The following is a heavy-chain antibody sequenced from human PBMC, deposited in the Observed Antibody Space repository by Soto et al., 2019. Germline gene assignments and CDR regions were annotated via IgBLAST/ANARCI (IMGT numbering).Heavy chain of an antibody. Sequence: GASVKVSCKASGYTFTSYDINWVRQATGQGLEWMGWINAYNGNTDYAQKLQGRVTMTTDTSTSTAYMELRSLRSDDTAVYYCARDQEPDLGYGDDAFDIWGQGTMVTVSS. J-gene: IGHJ3*02. CDR2: INAYNGNT. CDR3: ARDQEPDLGYGDDAFDI. V-gene: IGHV1-18*01. D-gene: IGHD4-17*01. CDR1: GYTFTSYD.